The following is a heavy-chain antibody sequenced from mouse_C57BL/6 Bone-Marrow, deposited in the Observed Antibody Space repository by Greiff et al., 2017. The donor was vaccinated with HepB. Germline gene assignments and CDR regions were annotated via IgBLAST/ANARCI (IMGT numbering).Heavy chain of an antibody. Sequence: EVMLVASGGGLVKPGGSLKLSCAASGFTFSDYGMHWVRQAPEKGLEWVAYISSGSSTIYYADTVKGRFTISRDNAKNTLFLQMTSLRSEDTAMYYCARGRQNGGYLYYFDYWGQGTTLTVSS. CDR2: ISSGSSTI. CDR1: GFTFSDYG. CDR3: ARGRQNGGYLYYFDY. J-gene: IGHJ2*01. D-gene: IGHD2-3*01. V-gene: IGHV5-17*01.